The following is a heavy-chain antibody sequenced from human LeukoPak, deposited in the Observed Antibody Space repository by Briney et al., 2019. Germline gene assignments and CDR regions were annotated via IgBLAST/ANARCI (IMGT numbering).Heavy chain of an antibody. D-gene: IGHD6-6*01. Sequence: LETLSLTCAVYGGSFSGYYWSWIRQPPGKGLEWIGEINHSGSTNYNPSLKSRVTISVDTSKNQFSLKLSSVTAADTAVYYCARGHIAARLGLDYWGQGTLVTVSS. CDR2: INHSGST. V-gene: IGHV4-34*01. CDR1: GGSFSGYY. CDR3: ARGHIAARLGLDY. J-gene: IGHJ4*02.